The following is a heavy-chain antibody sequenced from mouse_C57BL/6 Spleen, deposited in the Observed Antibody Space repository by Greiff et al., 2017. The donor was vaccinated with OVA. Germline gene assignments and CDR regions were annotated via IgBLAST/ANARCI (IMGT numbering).Heavy chain of an antibody. CDR1: GYTFTSYG. J-gene: IGHJ2*01. D-gene: IGHD4-1*01. Sequence: VQLQESGAELARPGASVKLSCKASGYTFTSYGISWVKQRTGQGLEWIGEIYPRSGNTYYNEKFKGKATLTADKSSSTAYMELRSLTSEDSAVYFCARSSANWDGDYWGQGTTLTVSS. CDR2: IYPRSGNT. V-gene: IGHV1-81*01. CDR3: ARSSANWDGDY.